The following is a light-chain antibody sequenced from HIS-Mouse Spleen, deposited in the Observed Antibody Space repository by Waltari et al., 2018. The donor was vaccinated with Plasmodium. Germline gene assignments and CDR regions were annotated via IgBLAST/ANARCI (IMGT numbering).Light chain of an antibody. V-gene: IGLV3-10*01. CDR3: YSTDSSGNHRV. CDR2: EDS. J-gene: IGLJ3*02. Sequence: SYELTQPPSVSVSPGQTARINCSGDALPKNYASSYQQTSGQAPVLLIYEDSKRPSGIPERFSGSSSGTMATLTISGAQVEDEADYYCYSTDSSGNHRVFGGGTKLTVL. CDR1: ALPKNY.